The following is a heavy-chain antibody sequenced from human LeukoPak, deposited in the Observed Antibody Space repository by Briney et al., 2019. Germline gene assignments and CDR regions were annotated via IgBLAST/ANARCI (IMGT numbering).Heavy chain of an antibody. CDR3: ARQTYSSGWYGFDY. CDR1: SGSISSYY. CDR2: VSYGGST. V-gene: IGHV4-59*08. Sequence: PSETLSLTCTVSSGSISSYYWSWIRQPPGKGLEWIGYVSYGGSTKYNPSLKSRVTMSVDTSKNQFSLKLTSVTAADTAVYYCARQTYSSGWYGFDYWGQGTLVTVSP. D-gene: IGHD6-19*01. J-gene: IGHJ4*02.